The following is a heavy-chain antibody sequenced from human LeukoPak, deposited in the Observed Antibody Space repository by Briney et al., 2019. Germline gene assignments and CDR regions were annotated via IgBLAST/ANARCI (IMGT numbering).Heavy chain of an antibody. CDR3: ATFYEPRWPAEYFQH. CDR1: GYTFTDYY. D-gene: IGHD5-24*01. Sequence: ASVKVSCKASGYTFTDYYMHWVQQAPGKGLEWMGRADPEDGETIYAEKFQGRVTITADTSTDTAYMELSSLRSEDTAVYYCATFYEPRWPAEYFQHWGQGTLVTVSS. CDR2: ADPEDGET. V-gene: IGHV1-69-2*01. J-gene: IGHJ1*01.